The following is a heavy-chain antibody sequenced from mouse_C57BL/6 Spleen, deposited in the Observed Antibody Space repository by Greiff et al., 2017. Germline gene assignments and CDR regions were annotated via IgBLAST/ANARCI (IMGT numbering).Heavy chain of an antibody. V-gene: IGHV1-52*01. CDR1: GYTFTSYW. Sequence: QVQLQQPGAELVRPGSSVKLSCKASGYTFTSYWMHWVKQRPIQGLEWIGNIDPSDSETHYNQKFKDKATLTVDKSSSTAYMQLSSLTSEDSAVDYCARGGHSNYGPWFAYWGQGTLVTVSA. D-gene: IGHD2-5*01. CDR2: IDPSDSET. CDR3: ARGGHSNYGPWFAY. J-gene: IGHJ3*01.